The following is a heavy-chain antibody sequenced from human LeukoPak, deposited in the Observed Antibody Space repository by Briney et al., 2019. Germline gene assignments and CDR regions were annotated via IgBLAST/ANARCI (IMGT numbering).Heavy chain of an antibody. J-gene: IGHJ4*02. Sequence: GGSLRLSCAASGFTFGSYWMSWVRQAPGKGLEWVSVIYSGGSTYYADSVKGRFTISRDNSKNTLYLQMNSLRAEDTAVYYCARRGAHRTNGVCHPLYYFDYWGQGTLVTVSS. CDR3: ARRGAHRTNGVCHPLYYFDY. CDR1: GFTFGSYW. CDR2: IYSGGST. D-gene: IGHD2-8*01. V-gene: IGHV3-53*01.